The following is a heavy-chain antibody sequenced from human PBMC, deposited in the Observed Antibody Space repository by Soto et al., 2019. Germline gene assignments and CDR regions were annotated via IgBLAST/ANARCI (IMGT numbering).Heavy chain of an antibody. CDR1: GGSFSGYY. J-gene: IGHJ3*02. CDR3: ATKQVLLWFGERDAFDI. CDR2: INHSGST. V-gene: IGHV4-34*01. D-gene: IGHD3-10*01. Sequence: QVHLQQWGAGLLKPSETLSLTCAVYGGSFSGYYWNWIRQPPGKGLEWIGAINHSGSTNYNPSLKSRVTRSVYTSKNQSALKLSSVTAADTAVYYCATKQVLLWFGERDAFDIWGQGTMVTVSS.